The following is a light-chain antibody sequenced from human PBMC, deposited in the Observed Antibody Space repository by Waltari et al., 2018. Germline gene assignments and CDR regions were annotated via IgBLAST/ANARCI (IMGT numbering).Light chain of an antibody. J-gene: IGKJ5*01. CDR3: HQSRTLPIT. V-gene: IGKV6-21*01. Sequence: ETVLTQSPDFQSVTPNEKVTITCRASQNIYTSLHWYQQKPGQSPKLLVTYASQPFEGVPSRFSGSGSGTDFTLTINGLEAEDAATYYCHQSRTLPITFGQGTRLEIK. CDR2: YAS. CDR1: QNIYTS.